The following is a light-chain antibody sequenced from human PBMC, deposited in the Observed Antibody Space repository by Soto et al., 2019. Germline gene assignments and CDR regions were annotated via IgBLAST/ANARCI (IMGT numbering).Light chain of an antibody. CDR3: QQYDSYYT. CDR1: QSITTW. J-gene: IGKJ2*01. CDR2: DVS. V-gene: IGKV1-5*01. Sequence: DIQMTQSPSTVSAYLGESATLXCRASQSITTWLAWYQQRPGKAPKLLIYDVSSLESGVPSRFSGSGSGTEFTLTINSLQPDDFATYYGQQYDSYYTFGQGTK.